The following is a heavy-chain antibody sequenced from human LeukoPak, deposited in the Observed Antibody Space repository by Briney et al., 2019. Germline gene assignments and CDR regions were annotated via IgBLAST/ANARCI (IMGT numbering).Heavy chain of an antibody. J-gene: IGHJ2*01. D-gene: IGHD3-22*01. Sequence: PSETLSLTCTVSGGSINSYYWSWIRQPPGKGLEWIGYIYCSGNTNYNPSLKSRVSISIDTSKNQLSLQLSSVTAADTAVYYCARDRDSSGLRDFDLWGRGTLVTVSA. V-gene: IGHV4-59*01. CDR2: IYCSGNT. CDR3: ARDRDSSGLRDFDL. CDR1: GGSINSYY.